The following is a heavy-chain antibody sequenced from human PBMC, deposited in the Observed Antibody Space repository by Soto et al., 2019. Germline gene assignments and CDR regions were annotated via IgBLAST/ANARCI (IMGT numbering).Heavy chain of an antibody. Sequence: ASVKVSCKASGYTFTSYNINWVRQATGQGLEWMGCMDPSNGTTDYAQEFQGRVTMTRDTSINTAYMELSSLRSEDTAVYFCARRALVDVWGQGTTVTVSS. V-gene: IGHV1-8*01. CDR1: GYTFTSYN. J-gene: IGHJ6*02. CDR2: MDPSNGTT. CDR3: ARRALVDV.